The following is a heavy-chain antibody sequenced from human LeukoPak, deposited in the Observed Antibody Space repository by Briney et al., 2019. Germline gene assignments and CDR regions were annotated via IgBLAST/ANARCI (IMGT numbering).Heavy chain of an antibody. J-gene: IGHJ4*02. CDR3: AKPAMAVAGNYFDY. D-gene: IGHD6-19*01. CDR1: GFTLSSYG. Sequence: GGSLRLSCAASGFTLSSYGMHWVRRAPGKGLEWVAVIWYDGSNKYYADSVKGRFTISRDNSKNTLYLQMNSLRAEDTAVYFCAKPAMAVAGNYFDYWGQGTLVTVSS. CDR2: IWYDGSNK. V-gene: IGHV3-33*06.